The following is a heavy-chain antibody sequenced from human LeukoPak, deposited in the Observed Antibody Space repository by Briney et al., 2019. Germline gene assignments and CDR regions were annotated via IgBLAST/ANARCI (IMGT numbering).Heavy chain of an antibody. CDR1: GYTFTNYA. CDR2: INTGNGNT. D-gene: IGHD3-22*01. J-gene: IGHJ4*02. CDR3: ARGSSSGYYGSLLY. V-gene: IGHV1-3*04. Sequence: ASVKVSCKASGYTFTNYAMHWVRQAPGQRLEWMGWINTGNGNTKYSQKFQGRVTITRDTSASTAYMELSSLRSEDTAVYYCARGSSSGYYGSLLYWGQGTLVTVSS.